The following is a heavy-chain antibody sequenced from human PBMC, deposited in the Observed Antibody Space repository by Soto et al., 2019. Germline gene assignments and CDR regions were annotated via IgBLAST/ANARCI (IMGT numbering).Heavy chain of an antibody. D-gene: IGHD4-17*01. CDR2: IYYSGST. J-gene: IGHJ4*02. CDR1: GGSISSSSYY. Sequence: PSETLSLTCTVSGGSISSSSYYWGWIRQPPGKGLEWIGSIYYSGSTYYNPSLKSRVTISVDTSKNQFSLKLSSVTAADTAVYYCARHKSGGDYVNFDYWGQGTLLTVSS. V-gene: IGHV4-39*01. CDR3: ARHKSGGDYVNFDY.